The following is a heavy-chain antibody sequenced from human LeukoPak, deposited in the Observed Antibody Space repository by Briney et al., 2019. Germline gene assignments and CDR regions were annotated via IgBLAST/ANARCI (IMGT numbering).Heavy chain of an antibody. CDR2: IYPGDPDT. V-gene: IGHV5-51*01. D-gene: IGHD3-10*01. CDR3: ARQTRDGSGSRGYSFDF. CDR1: GXIFTNNW. J-gene: IGHJ4*02. Sequence: GGSLRLSCKGSGXIFTNNWVGWVRQMPGKGLEWMGIIYPGDPDTRYSPSFEGQVTISADKSISTAYLQWSSLKASDTAMYYCARQTRDGSGSRGYSFDFWGLGTLVTVSS.